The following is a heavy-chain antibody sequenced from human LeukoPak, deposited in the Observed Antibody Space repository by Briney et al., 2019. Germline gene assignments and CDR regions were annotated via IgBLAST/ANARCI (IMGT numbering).Heavy chain of an antibody. CDR3: AKVGQGVVVVPAAPVSY. V-gene: IGHV3-23*01. D-gene: IGHD2-2*01. CDR1: GFTLSSYA. Sequence: PGASLRLSCAASGFTLSSYAMSWVRQAPGKGLEWVSAISGSGGSTYYADSVKGRFTISRDNSKNTLYLQMNSLRAEDTAVYYCAKVGQGVVVVPAAPVSYWGQGTLVTVSS. J-gene: IGHJ4*02. CDR2: ISGSGGST.